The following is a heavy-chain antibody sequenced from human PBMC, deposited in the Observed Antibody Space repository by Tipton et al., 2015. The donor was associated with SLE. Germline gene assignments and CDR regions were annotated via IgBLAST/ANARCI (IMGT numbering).Heavy chain of an antibody. CDR2: IRYDGSNK. V-gene: IGHV3-30*02. J-gene: IGHJ1*01. Sequence: SLRLSCAASGFTFSSYWMHWVRQAPGKGLEWVAFIRYDGSNKYYVDSVKGRFIISRANSKNTVYLQLNSLRTEDTAIYYCAKDWAATLLAQGGVSWGQGTLVTVST. D-gene: IGHD2-8*02. CDR1: GFTFSSYW. CDR3: AKDWAATLLAQGGVS.